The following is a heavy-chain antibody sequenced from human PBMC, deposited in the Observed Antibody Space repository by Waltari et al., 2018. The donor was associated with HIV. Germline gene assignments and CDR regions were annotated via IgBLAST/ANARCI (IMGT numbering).Heavy chain of an antibody. CDR2: IYPDGSCRVDSF. J-gene: IGHJ3*02. CDR1: GGSITSTGNF. CDR3: ASSYTYTVWGAFDT. D-gene: IGHD2-2*02. Sequence: QTQLKESGPGLVKPSETLYLNCTVSGGSITSTGNFWGWIRQPPKKGLWWIGSIYPDGSCRVDSFLKDSALKSRVTISLDTSKNLFSLELTSMTAADTAVYYCASSYTYTVWGAFDTWGQGTMVTVSS. V-gene: IGHV4-39*02.